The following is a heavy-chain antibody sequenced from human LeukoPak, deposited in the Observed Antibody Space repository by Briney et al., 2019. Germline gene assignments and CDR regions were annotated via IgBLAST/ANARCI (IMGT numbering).Heavy chain of an antibody. CDR3: ARVAGRNDIDY. CDR2: INHSGST. D-gene: IGHD3-22*01. CDR1: GGSFSGYY. Sequence: SETLSLTCAVYGGSFSGYYWSWMRQPPGKGLEWIGEINHSGSTNYNPSLKSRVTISVDTSKNQFSLKLSSVTAADTAVYYCARVAGRNDIDYWGQGTLVTVPS. J-gene: IGHJ4*02. V-gene: IGHV4-34*01.